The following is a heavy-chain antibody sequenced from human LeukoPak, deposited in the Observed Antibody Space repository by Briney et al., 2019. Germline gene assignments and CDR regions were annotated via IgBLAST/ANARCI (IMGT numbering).Heavy chain of an antibody. D-gene: IGHD6-19*01. V-gene: IGHV1-24*01. J-gene: IGHJ6*02. CDR2: FDPEDGET. CDR3: ATLSVISKAVADPTDDYYYYGMDV. Sequence: ASVKVSCKVSGYTLTELSMHWVRQAPGKGLEWMGGFDPEDGETIYAQKFQGRVTMTEDTSTDTAYMELSSLRSEDTAVYYCATLSVISKAVADPTDDYYYYGMDVWGQGTTVTVSS. CDR1: GYTLTELS.